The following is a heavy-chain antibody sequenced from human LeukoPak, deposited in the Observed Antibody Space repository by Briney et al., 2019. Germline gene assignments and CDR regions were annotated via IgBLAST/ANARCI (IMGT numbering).Heavy chain of an antibody. CDR1: GFTFSSFW. CDR2: IKYDDGREK. V-gene: IGHV3-7*01. Sequence: GGSLRLSCTTSGFTFSSFWMTWVRQAPGKGLEWVANIKYDDGREKNYIDSVKGRFTISRDNARKSLYLQMNSLRVEDTAVYYCATRPGLGAHYYFDYWGQGTLVTVSS. D-gene: IGHD1-26*01. J-gene: IGHJ4*02. CDR3: ATRPGLGAHYYFDY.